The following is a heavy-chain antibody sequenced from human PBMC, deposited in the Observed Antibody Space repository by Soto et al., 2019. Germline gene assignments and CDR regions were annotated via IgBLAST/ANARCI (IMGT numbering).Heavy chain of an antibody. V-gene: IGHV5-51*01. CDR1: GYSFTSYW. CDR2: IYPGDSDT. CDR3: ARPSADGYNYGYFDY. D-gene: IGHD5-12*01. Sequence: GESLKISCKGSGYSFTSYWIGWVRQMPGKGLEWMGTIYPGDSDTRYSPSFQGQVTISADKSISTAYLQWSSLKASDTAMYYCARPSADGYNYGYFDYWGQGTLVTVSS. J-gene: IGHJ4*02.